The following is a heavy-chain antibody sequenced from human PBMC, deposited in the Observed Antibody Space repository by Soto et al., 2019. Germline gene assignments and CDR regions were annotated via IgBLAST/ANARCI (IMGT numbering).Heavy chain of an antibody. J-gene: IGHJ3*02. CDR2: TNPGNGYT. Sequence: QVQLVQSGAQVKKPGASVKVSCKASGYTFDNYALHWVRQAPGRRLEWMGWTNPGNGYTKYSQSFQGRVTITRDTSASTVHMDLSSLRSEDTAVYYCARVQYSGYAFKLAFDIWGQGTMVTVSS. D-gene: IGHD5-12*01. CDR3: ARVQYSGYAFKLAFDI. V-gene: IGHV1-3*01. CDR1: GYTFDNYA.